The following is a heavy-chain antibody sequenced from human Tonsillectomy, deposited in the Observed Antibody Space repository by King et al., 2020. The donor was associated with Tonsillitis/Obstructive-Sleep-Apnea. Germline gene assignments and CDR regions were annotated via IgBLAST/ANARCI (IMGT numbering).Heavy chain of an antibody. J-gene: IGHJ5*02. D-gene: IGHD3-22*01. Sequence: VQLVQSGAEVKKPGASVKVSCKASGYTFTTYFMHWVRQAPGQGLEWMGIVNPSGGSTIYAQKFQGRVTMTSDTSTSTVYMELSSLRSEDTAVYYCARGAPDNSDDYGSLFDPWGQGTLVTVPS. V-gene: IGHV1-46*01. CDR2: VNPSGGST. CDR3: ARGAPDNSDDYGSLFDP. CDR1: GYTFTTYF.